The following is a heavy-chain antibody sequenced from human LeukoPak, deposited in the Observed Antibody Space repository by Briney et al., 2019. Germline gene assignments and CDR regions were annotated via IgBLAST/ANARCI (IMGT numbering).Heavy chain of an antibody. CDR2: ISSSSSTI. CDR3: ARVGVLWFGELLYKEEYPTDY. J-gene: IGHJ4*02. V-gene: IGHV3-48*04. D-gene: IGHD3-10*01. Sequence: GGSLRLSCAASGFTFSSYSMNWVRQAPGKGLEWVSYISSSSSTIYYADSVKGRFTISRDNAKNSLYLQMNSLRAEDTAVYYCARVGVLWFGELLYKEEYPTDYWGQGTLVTVSS. CDR1: GFTFSSYS.